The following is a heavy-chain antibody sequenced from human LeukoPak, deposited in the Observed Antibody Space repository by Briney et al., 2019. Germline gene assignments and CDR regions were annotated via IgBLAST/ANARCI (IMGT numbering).Heavy chain of an antibody. Sequence: SETLSLTCAVYGGSFSGYYWSWIRQPPGKGLEWIGEINNSGSTNYNPSLKSRVTISVDTSKNQFSLKLSSVTAADTAVYYCASPSPRGNYDSSGYYYYFDYWGQGTLVTVSS. D-gene: IGHD3-22*01. J-gene: IGHJ4*02. V-gene: IGHV4-34*01. CDR3: ASPSPRGNYDSSGYYYYFDY. CDR1: GGSFSGYY. CDR2: INNSGST.